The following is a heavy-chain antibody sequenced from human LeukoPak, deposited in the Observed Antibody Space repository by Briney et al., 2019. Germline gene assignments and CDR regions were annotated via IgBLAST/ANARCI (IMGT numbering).Heavy chain of an antibody. V-gene: IGHV3-23*01. D-gene: IGHD2-2*01. Sequence: PGGSLRLSCAASGFTFYRFALSWVRQAPGKGLEWVSGISISGGVTYYADSVKGRFTISRDNSKSTVYLQMTSLRAEDTAVYYCARQGYCSGSSCPGDLWGRGTLVTVSS. CDR2: ISISGGVT. CDR3: ARQGYCSGSSCPGDL. CDR1: GFTFYRFA. J-gene: IGHJ2*01.